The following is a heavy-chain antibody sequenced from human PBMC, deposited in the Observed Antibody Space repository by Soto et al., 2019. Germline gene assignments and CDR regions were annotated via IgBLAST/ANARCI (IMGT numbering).Heavy chain of an antibody. D-gene: IGHD3-3*01. CDR1: GFTFTSSA. Sequence: SVKVSCKASGFTFTSSAVQWVRQARGQRLEWIGWIVVGSGNTNYAQKFQERVTITRDMSTSTAYMELSSLRSEDTAVYYCAADLRFLEWLPSSYGMDVWGQGTTVTVSS. V-gene: IGHV1-58*01. J-gene: IGHJ6*02. CDR2: IVVGSGNT. CDR3: AADLRFLEWLPSSYGMDV.